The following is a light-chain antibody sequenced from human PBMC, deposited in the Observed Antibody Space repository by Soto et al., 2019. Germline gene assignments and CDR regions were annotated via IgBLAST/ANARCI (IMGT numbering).Light chain of an antibody. CDR1: QSVRSK. CDR2: GVT. CDR3: LQYYGWPKP. Sequence: EIVVTQSPATLSVSPGERATLSCRASQSVRSKLAWYQHIPGQAPRLLSYGVTNRPTGIPTRFSGSESGKEFTLSIGSRQSEGVAVYSSLQYYGWPKPFGQGTKVEIK. J-gene: IGKJ1*01. V-gene: IGKV3-15*01.